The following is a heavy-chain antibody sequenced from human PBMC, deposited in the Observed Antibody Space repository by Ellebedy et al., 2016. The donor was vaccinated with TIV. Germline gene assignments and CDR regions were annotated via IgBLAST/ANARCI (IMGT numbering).Heavy chain of an antibody. D-gene: IGHD2-21*01. CDR1: GGSFSGYY. CDR2: TTHSGIT. V-gene: IGHV4-34*01. CDR3: ASDFGSPVVSPFSF. Sequence: SETLSLXXAVSGGSFSGYYWTWIRQPPGKGLEWIGETTHSGITNFNPSLKRRVTISVYRSRNQFSLRLTSVTAADTAVYYCASDFGSPVVSPFSFWGQGSRVIVSA. J-gene: IGHJ4*02.